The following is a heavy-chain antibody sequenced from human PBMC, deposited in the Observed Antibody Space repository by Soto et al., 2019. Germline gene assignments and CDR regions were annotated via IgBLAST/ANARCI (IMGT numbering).Heavy chain of an antibody. J-gene: IGHJ3*02. CDR2: LVGNGGDR. D-gene: IGHD2-8*01. Sequence: EVQLLESGGGLVQPGGSLRLSCAASGFSFSAYAMNWVRQAPGKGLQWVSGLVGNGGDRNYADSVRGRFTVSRDNSKHTLYLQMNTLRDEDTAVYYCAKDFIANNGVWESFDMWGRGTDVTVSS. V-gene: IGHV3-23*01. CDR3: AKDFIANNGVWESFDM. CDR1: GFSFSAYA.